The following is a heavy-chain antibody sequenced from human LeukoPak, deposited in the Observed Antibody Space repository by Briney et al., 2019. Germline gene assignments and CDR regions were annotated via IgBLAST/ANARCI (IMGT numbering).Heavy chain of an antibody. D-gene: IGHD3-22*01. V-gene: IGHV1-18*01. CDR3: ASARPPYSSGYYYFDY. CDR1: GYTFTSYG. CDR2: ISAYNGNT. Sequence: ASVKVSCKASGYTFTSYGISWVRQAPGQGLEWMGWISAYNGNTNYAQKLQGRVTMTTDTSTSTAYMELSSLRSEDTAVYYCASARPPYSSGYYYFDYWGQGTLVTVSS. J-gene: IGHJ4*02.